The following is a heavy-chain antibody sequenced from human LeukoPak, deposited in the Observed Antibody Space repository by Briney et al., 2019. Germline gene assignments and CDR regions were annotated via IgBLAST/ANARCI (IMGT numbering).Heavy chain of an antibody. J-gene: IGHJ4*02. CDR1: GGSISSGSYY. Sequence: TSETLSLTCTVSGGSISSGSYYWSWIRQPAGKGLEWIGHIYTSGSTNYNPSLKSRVTISVDTSKNQFSLKLSSVTAADTAVYYCARGPHPGSDYSLFDYWGQGTLVTVSS. D-gene: IGHD2/OR15-2a*01. CDR2: IYTSGST. V-gene: IGHV4-61*09. CDR3: ARGPHPGSDYSLFDY.